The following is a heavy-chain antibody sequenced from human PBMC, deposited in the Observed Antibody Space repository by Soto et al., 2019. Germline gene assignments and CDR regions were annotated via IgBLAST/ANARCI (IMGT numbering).Heavy chain of an antibody. Sequence: EVQLLESGGGLVQPGGSLRLSCAASGFTFSSYAMNWVRQAPGKGLEWVSTISGSGVSTYYADSVKGRFTISRDNSKNTLYLQMNSLRAKDTAVFYCAKDLQGSYFDYLCQGTLVTVSS. J-gene: IGHJ4*02. D-gene: IGHD1-26*01. V-gene: IGHV3-23*01. CDR3: AKDLQGSYFDY. CDR2: ISGSGVST. CDR1: GFTFSSYA.